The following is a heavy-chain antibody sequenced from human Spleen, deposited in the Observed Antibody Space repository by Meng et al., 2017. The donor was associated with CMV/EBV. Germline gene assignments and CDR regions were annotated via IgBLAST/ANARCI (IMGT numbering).Heavy chain of an antibody. CDR1: GFTFSSYS. CDR3: AKDPGSGWYLALDY. V-gene: IGHV3-33*06. D-gene: IGHD6-19*01. CDR2: IWYDGSNK. Sequence: LSLTCAASGFTFSSYSMNWVRQAPGKGLEWVAVIWYDGSNKYYADSVKGRFTISRDNSKNTLYLQMNDLRAEDTAVYYCAKDPGSGWYLALDYWGQGALVTVSS. J-gene: IGHJ4*02.